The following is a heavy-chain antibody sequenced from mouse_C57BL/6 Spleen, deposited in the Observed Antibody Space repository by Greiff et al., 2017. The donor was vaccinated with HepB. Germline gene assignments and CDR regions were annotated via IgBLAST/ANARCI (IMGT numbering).Heavy chain of an antibody. CDR2: IYPGDGDT. CDR3: ARWGYYDYDGFDV. Sequence: VKLMESGAELVKPGASVKISCKASGYAFSSYWMNWVKQRPGKGLEWIGQIYPGDGDTNYNGKFKGKATLTADKSSSTAYMQLSSLTSEDSAVYFCARWGYYDYDGFDVWGTGTTVTVSS. J-gene: IGHJ1*03. V-gene: IGHV1-80*01. CDR1: GYAFSSYW. D-gene: IGHD2-4*01.